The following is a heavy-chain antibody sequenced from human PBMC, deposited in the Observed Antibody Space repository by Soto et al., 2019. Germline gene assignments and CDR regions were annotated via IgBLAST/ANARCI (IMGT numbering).Heavy chain of an antibody. CDR3: ARGATRVAATPAYYFDY. D-gene: IGHD2-15*01. CDR2: IIPIFGTA. V-gene: IGHV1-69*12. J-gene: IGHJ4*02. CDR1: GGTFSSYA. Sequence: QVQLVQSGAEVKKPGSSVKVSCKASGGTFSSYAISWVRQAPGQGLEWMGGIIPIFGTANYAQKFQGRVTSTADESTSTAYMELSSLRSEDKAVYYFARGATRVAATPAYYFDYWGQGTLVTVSS.